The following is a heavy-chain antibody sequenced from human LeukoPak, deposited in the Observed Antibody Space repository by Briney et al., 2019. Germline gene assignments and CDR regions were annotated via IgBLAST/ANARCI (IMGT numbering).Heavy chain of an antibody. D-gene: IGHD3-10*01. J-gene: IGHJ4*02. V-gene: IGHV4-59*01. Sequence: SETLSLTCTVSGGSISSYYWSWIRQPPGKGLEWIGYIYYSGSTNYNTSLKSRVTISVDTSKNQFSLKLSSVTAADTAVYYCAREGPLMVRGGEGYYFDYWGQGTLVTVSS. CDR3: AREGPLMVRGGEGYYFDY. CDR1: GGSISSYY. CDR2: IYYSGST.